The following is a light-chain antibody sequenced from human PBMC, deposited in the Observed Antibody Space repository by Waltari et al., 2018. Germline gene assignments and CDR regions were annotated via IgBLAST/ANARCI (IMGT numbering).Light chain of an antibody. CDR2: TNN. Sequence: QSVLTQPPSVSGAPGQRVTISCTGSSSNIGAGYDVHWYQQLPGTAPKLLIYTNNNRPSGVPDRFSGSKSGTSASLAITGLQAEDEADYYCQSYDSSLSKEVFGTGTKVTVL. CDR3: QSYDSSLSKEV. J-gene: IGLJ1*01. V-gene: IGLV1-40*01. CDR1: SSNIGAGYD.